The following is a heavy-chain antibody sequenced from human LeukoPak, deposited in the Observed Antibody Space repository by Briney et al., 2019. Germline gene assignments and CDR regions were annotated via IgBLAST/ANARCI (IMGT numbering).Heavy chain of an antibody. Sequence: SETLSLTCAVYGGSFSGYYWSWIRQPPGKGLEWIGEINHSGSTNYNPSLKSRVTISVDTSKNQFSLKLNSVTAADTAVYYCARDPYSGYGRFDYWGQGTLVAVSS. CDR1: GGSFSGYY. D-gene: IGHD5-12*01. CDR2: INHSGST. CDR3: ARDPYSGYGRFDY. J-gene: IGHJ4*02. V-gene: IGHV4-34*01.